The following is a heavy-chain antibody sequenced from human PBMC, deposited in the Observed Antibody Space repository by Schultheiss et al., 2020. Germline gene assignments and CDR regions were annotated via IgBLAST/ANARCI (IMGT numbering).Heavy chain of an antibody. Sequence: SETLSLTCTLSGGSISTYYWSWIRQPPGKGLEWIGYIYYNGNTNYNPSLQSRVTISVDTSKNQFSLKLSSVTAADTAVYYCARERQQLDNWFDPWGQGTLVTVSS. V-gene: IGHV4-59*12. J-gene: IGHJ5*02. D-gene: IGHD6-13*01. CDR1: GGSISTYY. CDR2: IYYNGNT. CDR3: ARERQQLDNWFDP.